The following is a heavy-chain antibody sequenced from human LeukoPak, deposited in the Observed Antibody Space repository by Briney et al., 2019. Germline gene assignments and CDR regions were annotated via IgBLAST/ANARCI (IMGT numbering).Heavy chain of an antibody. CDR1: GFTFSSYA. CDR2: ISGSGGST. V-gene: IGHV3-23*01. J-gene: IGHJ4*02. Sequence: PGGSLRLSCAASGFTFSSYAMSWVRQTPGKGLEWVSAISGSGGSTYYADSVKGRFTISRDNSKNTLYLQMNSLRAEDTAVYYCARSIAAPGTWYFDYWGQGTLVTVSS. CDR3: ARSIAAPGTWYFDY. D-gene: IGHD6-13*01.